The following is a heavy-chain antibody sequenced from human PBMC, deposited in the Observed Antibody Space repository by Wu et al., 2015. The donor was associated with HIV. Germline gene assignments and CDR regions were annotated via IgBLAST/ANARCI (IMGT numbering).Heavy chain of an antibody. Sequence: QVQLVQSGAEVKKPGASVKVSCKASGYTFTSYYMHWVRQAPGQGLEWMGWINDDTGDTKYAQRFQGRVTMTRDTSISTAYMELRRLTSDDLAVYYCVRRQNWNLNNYHFDYWGQGTLVTVSS. CDR3: VRRQNWNLNNYHFDY. CDR1: GYTFTSYY. V-gene: IGHV1-2*02. J-gene: IGHJ4*02. CDR2: INDDTGDT. D-gene: IGHD1-1*01.